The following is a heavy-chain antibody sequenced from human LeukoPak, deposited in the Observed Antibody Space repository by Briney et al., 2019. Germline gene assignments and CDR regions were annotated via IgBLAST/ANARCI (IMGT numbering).Heavy chain of an antibody. D-gene: IGHD6-13*01. CDR3: ASGGYSSSWYDYYYHYYGMDV. Sequence: PSETLSLTCTVSGGSISSYYWSWIRQPPGKGLEWIGYIYYSGSTNYNPSLKSRVTISVDTSKNQFSLKLSSVTAADTAVYYCASGGYSSSWYDYYYHYYGMDVWGPGTTVTVSS. CDR2: IYYSGST. J-gene: IGHJ6*02. V-gene: IGHV4-59*08. CDR1: GGSISSYY.